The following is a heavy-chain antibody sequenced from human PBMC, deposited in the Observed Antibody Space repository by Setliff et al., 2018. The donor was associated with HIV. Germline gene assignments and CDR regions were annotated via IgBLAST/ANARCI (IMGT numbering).Heavy chain of an antibody. CDR2: IRYDGSQK. Sequence: LSLSCAASVFTFNNYGMNWVRQAPGKGLGWVAFIRYDGSQKYYVDSVKGRFTISRDNSKNTLYLQMNSLRVEDTAVYYCAKDVCSGAYCYAYYYYGMDVWGQGTMVTVSS. V-gene: IGHV3-30*02. CDR3: AKDVCSGAYCYAYYYYGMDV. CDR1: VFTFNNYG. D-gene: IGHD2-15*01. J-gene: IGHJ6*02.